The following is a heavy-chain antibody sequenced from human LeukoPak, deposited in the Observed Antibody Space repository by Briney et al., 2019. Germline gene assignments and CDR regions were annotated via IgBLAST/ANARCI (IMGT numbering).Heavy chain of an antibody. D-gene: IGHD2-15*01. CDR3: ARGVVAAASSDAFDI. CDR1: GGSFSGYY. CDR2: INHSGST. Sequence: SETLSLTCAVYGGSFSGYYWSWIRQPPGKGLEWIGEINHSGSTNYNPSLKSRVTISVDTSKNQFSLKLSFVTAADTAVYYCARGVVAAASSDAFDIWGQGTMVTVSS. V-gene: IGHV4-34*01. J-gene: IGHJ3*02.